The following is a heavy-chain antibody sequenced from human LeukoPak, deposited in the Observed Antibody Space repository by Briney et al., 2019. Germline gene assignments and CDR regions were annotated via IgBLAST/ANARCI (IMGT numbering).Heavy chain of an antibody. V-gene: IGHV1-8*01. J-gene: IGHJ4*02. CDR1: GYTFTSYD. Sequence: ASVKVSCKASGYTFTSYDINWVRQATGQGLEWMGWMNPNSGNTGYAQKFQGRVTMTRNTSISTAYMELSSLRSEDTAVYYCARGLDSSGYPDYWGQGTLLTVSS. CDR3: ARGLDSSGYPDY. CDR2: MNPNSGNT. D-gene: IGHD3-22*01.